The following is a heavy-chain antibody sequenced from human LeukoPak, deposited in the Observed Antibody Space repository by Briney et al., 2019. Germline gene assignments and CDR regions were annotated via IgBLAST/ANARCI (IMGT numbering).Heavy chain of an antibody. Sequence: PSETLSLTCTVSGGSISSYYWSWIRQPPGKGLELIGYIYYSGRTNYNPSLKSRVTISVDTSENQISLKLSSVTAADTAVYYCATSRFSGGLGRFDPWGQGTLVTVSS. CDR2: IYYSGRT. V-gene: IGHV4-59*08. CDR1: GGSISSYY. D-gene: IGHD3-10*01. J-gene: IGHJ5*02. CDR3: ATSRFSGGLGRFDP.